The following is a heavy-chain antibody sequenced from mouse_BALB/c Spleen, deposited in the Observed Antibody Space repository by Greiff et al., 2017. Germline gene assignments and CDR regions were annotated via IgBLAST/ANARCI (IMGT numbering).Heavy chain of an antibody. CDR1: GFTFSSYA. CDR2: ISSGGST. V-gene: IGHV5-6-5*01. D-gene: IGHD2-4*01. CDR3: ARGGLRRFAY. Sequence: EVKLMESGGGLVKPGGSLKLSCAASGFTFSSYAMSWVRQTPEKRLEWVASISSGGSTYYPDSVKGRFTISRDNARNILYLQMSSLRSEDTAMYYCARGGLRRFAYWGQGTLVTVSA. J-gene: IGHJ3*01.